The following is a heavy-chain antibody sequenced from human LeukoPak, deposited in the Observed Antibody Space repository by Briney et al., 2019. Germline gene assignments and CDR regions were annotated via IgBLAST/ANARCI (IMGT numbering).Heavy chain of an antibody. V-gene: IGHV3-23*01. CDR1: GLTFRTYA. J-gene: IGHJ4*02. D-gene: IGHD3-16*02. CDR3: AKGGSYRSQPYFDY. Sequence: GGSLRLSCAASGLTFRTYAMSWVRQAPGRGLEWVSSISDSGGYTFYADSVKGRFTISRDNSKNTVYLQMNSLRAEDTAVYYCAKGGSYRSQPYFDYWGQGTPVTVSS. CDR2: ISDSGGYT.